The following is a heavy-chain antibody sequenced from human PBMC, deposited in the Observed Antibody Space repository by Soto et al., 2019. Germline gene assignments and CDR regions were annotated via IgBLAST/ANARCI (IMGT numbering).Heavy chain of an antibody. CDR1: GFTFSNYE. Sequence: EAQLVESGGGLVQPGGSLRLSCAASGFTFSNYEMHWVRQAPGKGLEYVSGISNNGAHTDYAKSVKGRFTISRDNSENTLYLQMGSLRAEDMAIYYCARRGYGSRWPNVYMDVWGRGTTVNVSS. D-gene: IGHD6-13*01. CDR3: ARRGYGSRWPNVYMDV. V-gene: IGHV3-64*01. CDR2: ISNNGAHT. J-gene: IGHJ6*03.